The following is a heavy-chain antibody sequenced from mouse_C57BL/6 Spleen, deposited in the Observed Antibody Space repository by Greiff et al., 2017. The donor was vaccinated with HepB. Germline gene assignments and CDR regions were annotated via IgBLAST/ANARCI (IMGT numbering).Heavy chain of an antibody. V-gene: IGHV5-6*02. CDR2: ISSGGSYT. J-gene: IGHJ1*03. D-gene: IGHD1-1*01. Sequence: EVMLVESGGDLVKPGGSLKLSCAASGFTFSSYGMSWVRQTPDKRLEWVATISSGGSYTYYPDSVKGRFTISRDNAKNTLYLQMSSLKYEDTAMYYCARLGGSSLYWYFDVWGTGTTVTVSS. CDR3: ARLGGSSLYWYFDV. CDR1: GFTFSSYG.